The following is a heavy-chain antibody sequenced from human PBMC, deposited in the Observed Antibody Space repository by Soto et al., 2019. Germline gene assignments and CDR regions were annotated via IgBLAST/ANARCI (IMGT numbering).Heavy chain of an antibody. CDR3: ARYCSSTSCYMGFPYYYYYGMDV. Sequence: SVNVSCKASEGTFSSYAISWVRQAPGQGLEWMGGIIPIFGTANYAQKFQGRVTITADKSTSTAYMELSSLRSEDTAVYYCARYCSSTSCYMGFPYYYYYGMDVWGQGTTVTVSS. D-gene: IGHD2-2*02. CDR1: EGTFSSYA. CDR2: IIPIFGTA. J-gene: IGHJ6*02. V-gene: IGHV1-69*06.